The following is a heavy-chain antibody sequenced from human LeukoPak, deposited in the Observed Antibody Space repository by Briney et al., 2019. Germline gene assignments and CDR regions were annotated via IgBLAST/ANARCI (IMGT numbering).Heavy chain of an antibody. D-gene: IGHD5-18*01. Sequence: GGSLRLSCAASGFTFSSFGMHWVRQAPGKGLEWVAFIRYDGSNKYYADSVRGRFTISRDNSKSTLSLQMNSLRAEDTAIYYCATYRQVMLPFEAWGQGTLVTVSS. V-gene: IGHV3-30*02. CDR3: ATYRQVMLPFEA. CDR2: IRYDGSNK. CDR1: GFTFSSFG. J-gene: IGHJ5*02.